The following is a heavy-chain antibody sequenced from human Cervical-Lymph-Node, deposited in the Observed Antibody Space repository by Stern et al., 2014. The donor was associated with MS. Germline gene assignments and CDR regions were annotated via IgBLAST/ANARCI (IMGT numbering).Heavy chain of an antibody. CDR3: AKEGILVASFDY. Sequence: SGFTFSSYAMSWVRQAPGKGLEWVSAISGSGDSTYYADSVKGRFTISRDNSKNTLYLQMNSLRADDTAVYYCAKEGILVASFDYWGRGTLVTVSS. J-gene: IGHJ4*02. CDR1: GFTFSSYA. V-gene: IGHV3-23*01. D-gene: IGHD6-19*01. CDR2: ISGSGDST.